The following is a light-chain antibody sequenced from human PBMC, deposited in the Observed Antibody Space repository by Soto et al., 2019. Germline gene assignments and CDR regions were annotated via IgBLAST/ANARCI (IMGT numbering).Light chain of an antibody. J-gene: IGKJ3*01. CDR1: QSVSSSY. V-gene: IGKV3-20*01. Sequence: EIVLTQSPGTLSLSPGERATLSCRASQSVSSSYLAWYQQKPGQAPRLLIYGASSRATCIPDRFSGSGSGTDFSLSISRLEPEDVAVYYCQHYGSSLLFTFGPGTKVDIK. CDR2: GAS. CDR3: QHYGSSLLFT.